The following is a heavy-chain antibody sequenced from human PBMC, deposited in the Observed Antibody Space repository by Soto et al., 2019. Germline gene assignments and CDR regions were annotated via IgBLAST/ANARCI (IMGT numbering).Heavy chain of an antibody. V-gene: IGHV3-30*18. J-gene: IGHJ4*02. CDR3: AKDGSHNFDY. CDR2: MSYDGSNE. D-gene: IGHD1-26*01. Sequence: QVQLVESGGGVVQPGRSLRLSCAASGFTFSHYAMHWVRQAPGKGLEWVALMSYDGSNEYYADSVKGRFTISRDNSKNTLYLQINSLRAEDTAVYYGAKDGSHNFDYWGQGTLVTVSS. CDR1: GFTFSHYA.